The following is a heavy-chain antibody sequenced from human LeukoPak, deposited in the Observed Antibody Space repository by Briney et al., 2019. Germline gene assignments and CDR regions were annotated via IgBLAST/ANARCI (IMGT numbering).Heavy chain of an antibody. V-gene: IGHV3-30*18. CDR3: AKGLRTGYSSSPEY. J-gene: IGHJ4*02. CDR1: GFTFSSYG. CDR2: ISYDGSNK. D-gene: IGHD6-13*01. Sequence: TGGSLRLSCAASGFTFSSYGMHWVRQAPGKGLEWVAVISYDGSNKYYADSVKGRFTISRDNSKNTLYLQMNSLRAEDTAVYYCAKGLRTGYSSSPEYWGQGTLVTVSS.